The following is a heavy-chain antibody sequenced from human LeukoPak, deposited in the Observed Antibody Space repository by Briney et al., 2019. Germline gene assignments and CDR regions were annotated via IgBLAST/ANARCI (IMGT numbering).Heavy chain of an antibody. Sequence: PSETLSLTCTVSGGSISSGTYYWNWIRQPAGKGLEWIGRISTSGSTIYNPSLKSRVTISVDTSKNQFSLKLSSVTAADTAVYYCARFYSYGAFDYWGQGTLVTVSS. J-gene: IGHJ4*02. CDR2: ISTSGST. V-gene: IGHV4-61*02. CDR3: ARFYSYGAFDY. D-gene: IGHD5-18*01. CDR1: GGSISSGTYY.